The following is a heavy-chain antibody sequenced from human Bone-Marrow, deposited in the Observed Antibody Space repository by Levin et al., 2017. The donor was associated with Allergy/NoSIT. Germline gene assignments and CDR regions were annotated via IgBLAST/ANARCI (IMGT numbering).Heavy chain of an antibody. D-gene: IGHD6-19*01. CDR2: IYHSGTT. CDR3: ARVAWAVAGKIPSTWFDP. V-gene: IGHV4-30-2*01. CDR1: GGSISSGDYS. J-gene: IGHJ5*02. Sequence: KSSETLSLTCAVSGGSISSGDYSWTWVRQPPGKGLEWIGYIYHSGTTYYNPSLKSRLNISVDRSKNQVSLNLTSVTAADTAVYYCARVAWAVAGKIPSTWFDPWGQGILVTVSS.